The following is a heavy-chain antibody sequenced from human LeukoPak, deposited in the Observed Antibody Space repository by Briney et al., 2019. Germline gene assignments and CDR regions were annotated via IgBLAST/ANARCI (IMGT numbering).Heavy chain of an antibody. J-gene: IGHJ5*02. CDR1: GGSLSSRNYY. CDR3: AVQTLYQLLPGWFDP. CDR2: IYYSGST. Sequence: PSETLSLTCTVSGGSLSSRNYYWGWIRQPPGKGLEWIGSIYYSGSTYYNPSLKSRVTISIDTSKNQFSLKLSSVTAADTAVYYCAVQTLYQLLPGWFDPWGQGTLVTVSS. D-gene: IGHD2-2*01. V-gene: IGHV4-39*01.